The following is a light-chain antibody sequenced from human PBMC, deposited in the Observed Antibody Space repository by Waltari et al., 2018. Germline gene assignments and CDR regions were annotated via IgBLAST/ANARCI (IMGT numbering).Light chain of an antibody. J-gene: IGLJ3*02. CDR3: CSDAGTWV. Sequence: QSALTQPRSVSGSPGQSVTISCTGTGSDVGDYNYVTWYQQHPGKAPKLVIYDVFKRPSGVHDRYHGARCGTSASLTIAGRQAEDEADYFCCSDAGTWVFGRGTKWTVL. CDR1: GSDVGDYNY. V-gene: IGLV2-11*01. CDR2: DVF.